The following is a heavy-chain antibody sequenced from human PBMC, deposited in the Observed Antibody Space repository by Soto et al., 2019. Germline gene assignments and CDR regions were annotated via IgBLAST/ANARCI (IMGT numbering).Heavy chain of an antibody. D-gene: IGHD1-26*01. V-gene: IGHV1-69*12. Sequence: QVQLVQSGAEVKKPGSSVKVSCKASGGTFSSYAISWVRQAPGQGLEWMGGIIPIFGTANYAQKFQGRVTITADGSTSTGYMELSGLRSGDTAVYYCARGGLGWLQPEVVDYWGQGTLVTVSS. CDR1: GGTFSSYA. CDR2: IIPIFGTA. CDR3: ARGGLGWLQPEVVDY. J-gene: IGHJ4*02.